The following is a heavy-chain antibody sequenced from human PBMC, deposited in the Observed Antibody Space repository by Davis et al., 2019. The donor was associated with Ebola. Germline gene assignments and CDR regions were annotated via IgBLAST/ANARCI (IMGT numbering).Heavy chain of an antibody. Sequence: GESLKTSFVASGFTFSNFAMHWVRQSPGRGLEVVAVILYDGSGQHYADSVRGRFTISRDNSKNTLYLQMNNLRREDTALYYCPRSGPPSDYWGQGTLVTVSS. J-gene: IGHJ4*02. CDR1: GFTFSNFA. CDR3: PRSGPPSDY. V-gene: IGHV3-30*04. D-gene: IGHD1-26*01. CDR2: ILYDGSGQ.